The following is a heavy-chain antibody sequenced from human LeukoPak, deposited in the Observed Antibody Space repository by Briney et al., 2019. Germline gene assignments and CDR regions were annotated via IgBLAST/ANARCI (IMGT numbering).Heavy chain of an antibody. CDR2: ISGSGHNT. CDR1: GLTFSNYA. CDR3: ARGQSGFDF. V-gene: IGHV3-23*01. J-gene: IGHJ4*02. Sequence: GGSLRLSCAASGLTFSNYAMSWVRQAPGKGLEWVSAISGSGHNTYHADSVKGRFIISRDNSKNTLYLQMNSLRAEDTAVYYCARGQSGFDFWGQGTLVTVSS. D-gene: IGHD3-3*01.